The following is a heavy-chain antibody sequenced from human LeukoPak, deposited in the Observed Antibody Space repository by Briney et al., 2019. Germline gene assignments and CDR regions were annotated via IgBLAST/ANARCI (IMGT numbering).Heavy chain of an antibody. V-gene: IGHV3-66*01. CDR1: GFTVSTDY. Sequence: GGSLRLSCAVSGFTVSTDYMSWVRQAPGKGLEWVSILYSAGTTYYADSVKGRFTVSRDNSRNILYLQMSSLRAEDTAIYYCARTPSGSGNFFDYWGQGAPVTVSS. D-gene: IGHD3-10*01. CDR2: LYSAGTT. CDR3: ARTPSGSGNFFDY. J-gene: IGHJ4*02.